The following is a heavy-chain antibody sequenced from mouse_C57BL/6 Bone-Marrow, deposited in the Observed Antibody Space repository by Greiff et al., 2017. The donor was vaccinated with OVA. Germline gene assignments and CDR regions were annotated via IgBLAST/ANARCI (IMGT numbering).Heavy chain of an antibody. V-gene: IGHV1-9*01. Sequence: QVQLQQSGAELMKPGASVKLSCEATGYTFTGYWIEWVKQRPGHGLEWIGEILPGSGSTNYNEKFKGKATFTADTSSSTAYMQLSSLTSEDSAVYYCARKGYYYGSSYGTWFAYWGQGTLVTVSA. J-gene: IGHJ3*01. CDR1: GYTFTGYW. CDR3: ARKGYYYGSSYGTWFAY. CDR2: ILPGSGST. D-gene: IGHD1-1*01.